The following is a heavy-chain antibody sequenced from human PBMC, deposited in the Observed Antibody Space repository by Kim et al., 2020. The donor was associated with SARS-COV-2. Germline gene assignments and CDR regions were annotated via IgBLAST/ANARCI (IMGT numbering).Heavy chain of an antibody. CDR2: IYTSGST. J-gene: IGHJ6*02. D-gene: IGHD2-15*01. CDR3: ARGATCGGSCYWEYYYGMDV. CDR1: GGSISSYY. V-gene: IGHV4-4*07. Sequence: SETLSLTCTVSGGSISSYYWSWIRQPAGKGLEWIGRIYTSGSTNYNPSLKSRVTMSVDTSKNQFSLKLSSVTAADTAVYYCARGATCGGSCYWEYYYGMDVWGQGTTVTVSS.